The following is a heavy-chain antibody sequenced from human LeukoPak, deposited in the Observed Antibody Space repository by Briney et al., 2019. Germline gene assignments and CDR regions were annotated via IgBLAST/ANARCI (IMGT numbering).Heavy chain of an antibody. J-gene: IGHJ6*02. Sequence: GASVKVSCKASGYTFTSYGISWVRQAPGQGLELMGWISAYNGNTNYSEKLQGRVTMTTDTSTSTAYMELRSVRSEDTAVYYCARVRTDGMDVWGQGTTVTVSS. CDR1: GYTFTSYG. CDR2: ISAYNGNT. V-gene: IGHV1-18*01. CDR3: ARVRTDGMDV.